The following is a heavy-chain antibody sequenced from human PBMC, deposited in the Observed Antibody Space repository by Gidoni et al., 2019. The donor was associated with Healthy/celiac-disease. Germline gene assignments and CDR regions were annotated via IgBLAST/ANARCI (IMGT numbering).Heavy chain of an antibody. V-gene: IGHV3-53*01. CDR3: ASSTRY. J-gene: IGHJ4*02. D-gene: IGHD2-2*01. CDR2: IYSGGST. Sequence: QAPGKGLEWVSVIYSGGSTYYADSVKGRFTISRDNSKNTLYLQMNSLRAEDTAVYYCASSTRYWGQGTLVTVSS.